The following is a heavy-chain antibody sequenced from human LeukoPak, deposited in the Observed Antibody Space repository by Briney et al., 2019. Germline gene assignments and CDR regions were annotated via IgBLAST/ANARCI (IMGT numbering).Heavy chain of an antibody. CDR3: ARSPHILTGENFDY. Sequence: ASVKVSCKASGYTFTGYYMHWVRQAPGQGLEWRGWINPNSGGTNYAQKFQDRVSMIRDTSISTAYMHLSRLRSDDTAVYYCARSPHILTGENFDYWGQGTLLTVSS. V-gene: IGHV1-2*02. J-gene: IGHJ4*02. CDR2: INPNSGGT. D-gene: IGHD3-9*01. CDR1: GYTFTGYY.